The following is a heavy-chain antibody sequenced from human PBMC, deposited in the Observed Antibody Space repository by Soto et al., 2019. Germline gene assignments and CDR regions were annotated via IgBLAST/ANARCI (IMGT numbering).Heavy chain of an antibody. Sequence: GASVKVSCKASGYTFTSYGISWVRQAPGQGLEWMGWISAYNGNTNYAQKLQGRVTMTTDTSTSTAYMELRSLRSDDTAVYYCASHGPKKKTKTFWSGPGGWFDPWGQGTLVTVSS. CDR2: ISAYNGNT. D-gene: IGHD3-3*01. CDR3: ASHGPKKKTKTFWSGPGGWFDP. CDR1: GYTFTSYG. J-gene: IGHJ5*02. V-gene: IGHV1-18*01.